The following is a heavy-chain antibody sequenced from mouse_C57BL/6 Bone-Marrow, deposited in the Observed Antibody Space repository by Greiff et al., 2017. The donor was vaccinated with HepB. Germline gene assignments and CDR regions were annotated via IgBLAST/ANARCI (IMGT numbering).Heavy chain of an antibody. CDR3: AREGAY. CDR1: GYTFTSYG. J-gene: IGHJ3*01. V-gene: IGHV1-81*01. CDR2: IYPRSGNT. Sequence: QVQLQQSGAELARPGASVKLSCKASGYTFTSYGISWVKQRTGQGLEWIGEIYPRSGNTYYNEKFKGKATLTADKSYSTAYMELRSLTSEDSAVYFCAREGAYWGQGTLVTVSA.